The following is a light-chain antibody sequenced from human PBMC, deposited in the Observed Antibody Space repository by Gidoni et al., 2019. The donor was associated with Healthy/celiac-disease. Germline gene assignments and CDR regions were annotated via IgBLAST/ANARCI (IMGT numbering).Light chain of an antibody. CDR3: QQYYSTPRT. CDR1: QSVLYSSNNKNY. J-gene: IGKJ1*01. V-gene: IGKV4-1*01. Sequence: DIVMTQSPDSLAVSLGERATINCKSSQSVLYSSNNKNYLAWYQQKPGQPPKLLISWASTRESGFPYRFSGSGSGTDFTLTISSLQAEDVAVYYCQQYYSTPRTFGQGTKVEIK. CDR2: WAS.